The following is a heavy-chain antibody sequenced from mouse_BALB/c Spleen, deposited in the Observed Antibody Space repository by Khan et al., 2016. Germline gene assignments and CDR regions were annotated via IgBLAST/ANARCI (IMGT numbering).Heavy chain of an antibody. CDR2: IYPGDGDT. CDR1: GFAFSSYW. CDR3: ARGTPFAN. D-gene: IGHD2-14*01. Sequence: QVQLQPSGAELVRPGSSVKISCKASGFAFSSYWMNWVKQRPGQGLEWIGQIYPGDGDTNYNGKFKGKATLTADKSSSTAYMQLSSLTSEDSAVYFCARGTPFANWGQGTLVTVSA. J-gene: IGHJ3*01. V-gene: IGHV1-80*01.